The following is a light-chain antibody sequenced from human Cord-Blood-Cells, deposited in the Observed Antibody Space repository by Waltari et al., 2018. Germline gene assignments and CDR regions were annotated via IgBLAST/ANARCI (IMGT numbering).Light chain of an antibody. CDR2: AVS. J-gene: IGLJ2*01. CDR3: SSYTSSSTLVV. Sequence: QSALTQPASVSGSPGQSTTISCTGTSSDDGGYNYVSWYQQHPGKAPKLMIFAVSNRPSGVSSRFSGSKSGNTASLTISGLQAEDEADYYCSSYTSSSTLVVFGGGTKLTVL. CDR1: SSDDGGYNY. V-gene: IGLV2-14*01.